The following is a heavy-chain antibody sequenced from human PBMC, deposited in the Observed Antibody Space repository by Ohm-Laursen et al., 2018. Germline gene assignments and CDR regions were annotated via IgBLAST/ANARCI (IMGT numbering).Heavy chain of an antibody. Sequence: GTLSLTCSVSGGSISSYYWSWILQPPGKALEWIGYVYYSGETYYKSSLKSRVTISVDTSKNQFSLKLSSVTAADTAVYYCARVKQWLIYAFDIWGQGTMVTVSS. CDR1: GGSISSYY. D-gene: IGHD6-19*01. V-gene: IGHV4-59*12. CDR3: ARVKQWLIYAFDI. J-gene: IGHJ3*02. CDR2: VYYSGET.